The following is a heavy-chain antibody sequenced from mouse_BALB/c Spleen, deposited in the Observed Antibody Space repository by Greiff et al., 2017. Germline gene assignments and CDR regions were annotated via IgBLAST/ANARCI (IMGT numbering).Heavy chain of an antibody. CDR2: INPNNGGT. V-gene: IGHV1-18*01. J-gene: IGHJ3*01. CDR1: GYTFTNYN. Sequence: VQLQQSGPELVKPGASVKIPCKASGYTFTNYNMDWVKQSHGKSLEWIGDINPNNGGTIYNQKFKDKATLNVDKSSNTAYMQLSSLTSEDSAVYYCARSYYGSFAYWGQGTLVTVSA. CDR3: ARSYYGSFAY. D-gene: IGHD1-2*01.